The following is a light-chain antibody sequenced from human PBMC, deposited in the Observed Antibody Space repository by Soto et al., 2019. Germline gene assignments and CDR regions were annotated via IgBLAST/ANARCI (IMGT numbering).Light chain of an antibody. V-gene: IGKV1-5*03. CDR3: QPYNSFSWT. Sequence: DIQMTQSPSTLSASVGDRVTITCRASQTISSWLAWYQQKPGKAPKLLIYEASSLEIGVPSRFSGSGSGTEFTLTISSLQPDDFATYYCQPYNSFSWTFGQGTKVDIK. J-gene: IGKJ1*01. CDR2: EAS. CDR1: QTISSW.